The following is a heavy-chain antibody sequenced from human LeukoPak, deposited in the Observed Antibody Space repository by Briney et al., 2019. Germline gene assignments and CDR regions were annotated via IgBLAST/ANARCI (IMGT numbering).Heavy chain of an antibody. V-gene: IGHV1-46*01. Sequence: ASVNVSCKASGYIFTSYGISWVRQAPGQGLEWMGIINPSGGSTSYAQKFQGRVTMTRDTSTSTVYMELSSLRSEDTAVYYCASHQQGAFDYWGQGTLVTVSS. J-gene: IGHJ4*02. CDR1: GYIFTSYG. CDR2: INPSGGST. CDR3: ASHQQGAFDY. D-gene: IGHD1/OR15-1a*01.